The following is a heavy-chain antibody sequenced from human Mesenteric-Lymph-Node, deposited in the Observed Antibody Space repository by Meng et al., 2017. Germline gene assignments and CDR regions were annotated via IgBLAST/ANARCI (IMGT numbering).Heavy chain of an antibody. J-gene: IGHJ5*02. Sequence: QVQWVELGAEVEMAGDSGKVPCKASGYTFTGYYMHWVRQAPGQGLEWMGRINPNSGGTNYAQKFQGRVTMTRDTSISTAYMELSRLRSDDTAVYYCARDTSNWFDPWGQGTLVTVSS. CDR3: ARDTSNWFDP. CDR2: INPNSGGT. CDR1: GYTFTGYY. V-gene: IGHV1-2*06.